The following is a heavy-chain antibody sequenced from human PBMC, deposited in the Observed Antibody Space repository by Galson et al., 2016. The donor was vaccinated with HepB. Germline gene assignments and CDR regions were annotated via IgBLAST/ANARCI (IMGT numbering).Heavy chain of an antibody. D-gene: IGHD5-12*01. J-gene: IGHJ4*02. CDR2: ISGSGDET. CDR3: AKGMRGDSAYEARFDY. V-gene: IGHV3-23*01. CDR1: GFTFSSYA. Sequence: SLRLSCAASGFTFSSYAMSWVRQAPGTGLEWVSGISGSGDETKYAESVKGRFTISRDNSKNTLYLQMNSLRAEDTAVYYCAKGMRGDSAYEARFDYWGQGTLVTVSS.